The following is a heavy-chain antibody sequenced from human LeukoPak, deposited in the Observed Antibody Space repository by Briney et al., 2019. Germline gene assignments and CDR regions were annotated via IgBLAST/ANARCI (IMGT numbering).Heavy chain of an antibody. J-gene: IGHJ4*02. CDR1: GGSISSYY. D-gene: IGHD1-26*01. Sequence: KPSETLSLTCTVSGGSISSYYWSWIRQPPGKGLEWIGYIYYSGSTNYNPSLKSRVTISVDTSKNQFSLKLSSVTAADTAVYYCARLGPRLGATRGTFDYWGQGTLVTVSS. CDR2: IYYSGST. V-gene: IGHV4-59*08. CDR3: ARLGPRLGATRGTFDY.